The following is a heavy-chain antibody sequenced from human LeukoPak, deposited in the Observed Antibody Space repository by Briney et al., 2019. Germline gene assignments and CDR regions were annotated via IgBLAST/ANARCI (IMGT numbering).Heavy chain of an antibody. Sequence: TSETLSLTCTVSGASISSYYWSWIRQPAGKGLEWIGRIYTSGSTNYNPSLKSRVTMSVDTSKNQFSLKLSSVTAADTAVYCCARTYNRNYVTSFDYWGQGTLVTVSS. CDR3: ARTYNRNYVTSFDY. CDR1: GASISSYY. CDR2: IYTSGST. J-gene: IGHJ4*02. V-gene: IGHV4-4*07. D-gene: IGHD1-7*01.